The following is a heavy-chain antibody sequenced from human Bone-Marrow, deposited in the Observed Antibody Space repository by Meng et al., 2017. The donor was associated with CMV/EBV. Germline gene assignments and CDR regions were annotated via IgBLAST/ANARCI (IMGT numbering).Heavy chain of an antibody. Sequence: GESLKISCAASGFTFSSYGMHWVRQAPGKGLEWVAVIWYDGSNKYYADSVKGRFTISRDNAKNSLYLQMNSLRAEDTAVYYCARSCSSTSCYAAFDIWGQGTMVTVSS. V-gene: IGHV3-33*01. CDR3: ARSCSSTSCYAAFDI. J-gene: IGHJ3*02. D-gene: IGHD2-2*01. CDR2: IWYDGSNK. CDR1: GFTFSSYG.